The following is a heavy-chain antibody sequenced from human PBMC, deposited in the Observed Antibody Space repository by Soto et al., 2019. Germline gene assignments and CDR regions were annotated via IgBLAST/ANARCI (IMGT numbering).Heavy chain of an antibody. J-gene: IGHJ5*02. CDR1: GYTFTGYY. D-gene: IGHD3-3*01. Sequence: QVQLVQSGAEVKKPGASVKVSCKASGYTFTGYYMHWVRQAPGQGLEWMGWINPNSGGTNYAQKVQGWVTMTRDTSFSTAYMELSRVRYDDSAVYYCARVGRTTYYDFWSCPRSSTWFDPVGQGPLFIVSS. CDR2: INPNSGGT. V-gene: IGHV1-2*04. CDR3: ARVGRTTYYDFWSCPRSSTWFDP.